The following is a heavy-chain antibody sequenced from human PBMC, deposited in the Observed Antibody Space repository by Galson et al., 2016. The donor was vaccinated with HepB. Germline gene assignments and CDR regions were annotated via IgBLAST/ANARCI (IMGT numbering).Heavy chain of an antibody. D-gene: IGHD3-16*01. CDR3: ARWGTFGLTLDY. Sequence: SLRLSCAASGFTFVDYGMHWVRQPPGKGLEWVAVIWNDGTQKYYGGSVMGRFTISRDDSKNMVYLQMNSLRAEDTAVYYCARWGTFGLTLDYWCQGTPVTVSS. CDR2: IWNDGTQK. CDR1: GFTFVDYG. J-gene: IGHJ4*02. V-gene: IGHV3-33*08.